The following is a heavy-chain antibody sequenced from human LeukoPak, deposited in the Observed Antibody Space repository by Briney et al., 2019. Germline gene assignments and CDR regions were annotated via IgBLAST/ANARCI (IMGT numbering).Heavy chain of an antibody. Sequence: GGSLRLSCAASGFTFSTCSMNWVRQAPGKGLEWVSSISSSSSDIYYADSMKGRFTISRDNAKSSLYLQMNSLRAEDTAVYYCARFGELFTDDFYYGMDVWGQGTTVTVSS. CDR1: GFTFSTCS. CDR3: ARFGELFTDDFYYGMDV. V-gene: IGHV3-21*01. CDR2: ISSSSSDI. J-gene: IGHJ6*02. D-gene: IGHD3-10*01.